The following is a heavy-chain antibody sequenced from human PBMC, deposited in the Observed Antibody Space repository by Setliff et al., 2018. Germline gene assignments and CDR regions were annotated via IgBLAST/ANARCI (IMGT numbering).Heavy chain of an antibody. CDR3: AREPFSSIAAPDDAFDI. CDR2: ISSSGSTI. D-gene: IGHD6-6*01. CDR1: GFTFSDYY. V-gene: IGHV3-11*04. J-gene: IGHJ3*02. Sequence: PGGSLRLSCAASGFTFSDYYMSWIRQAPGKGLEWVSYISSSGSTIYYADSVKGRFTISRDNAKNSLYLQMNSLRAEDAAVYYCAREPFSSIAAPDDAFDIWGQGTMVTVSS.